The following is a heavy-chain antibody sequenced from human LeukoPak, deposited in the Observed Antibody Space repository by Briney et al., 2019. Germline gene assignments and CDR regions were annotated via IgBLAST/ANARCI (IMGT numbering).Heavy chain of an antibody. CDR2: INPNSGGT. V-gene: IGHV1-2*02. J-gene: IGHJ6*03. CDR3: ARGHSSSNYYYYYMDV. D-gene: IGHD6-6*01. CDR1: GGTFSSYA. Sequence: GSSVKVSCKASGGTFSSYAISWVRQAPGQGLEWMGWINPNSGGTNYAQKFQGRVTMTRDTSISTAYMELSRLRSDDTAVYYCARGHSSSNYYYYYMDVWGKGTTVTVSS.